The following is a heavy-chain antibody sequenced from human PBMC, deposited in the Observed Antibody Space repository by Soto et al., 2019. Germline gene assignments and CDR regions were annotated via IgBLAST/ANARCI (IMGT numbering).Heavy chain of an antibody. Sequence: SETLSLTCTVSGGSISSGDYYWSWIRQPPGKGLEWIGYIYYSGSTYYNPSLKSRVTISVDTSKNQFSLKLSSVTAADTAVYYCARAPSIGVYFDYWGQGTLVTVSS. V-gene: IGHV4-30-4*01. J-gene: IGHJ4*02. CDR1: GGSISSGDYY. CDR3: ARAPSIGVYFDY. CDR2: IYYSGST. D-gene: IGHD3-3*02.